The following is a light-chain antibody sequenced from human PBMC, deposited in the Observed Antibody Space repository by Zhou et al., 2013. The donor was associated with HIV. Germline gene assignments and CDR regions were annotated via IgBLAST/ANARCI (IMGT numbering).Light chain of an antibody. CDR2: AAS. CDR3: QTLMIGIGGIL. V-gene: IGKV1-5*01. J-gene: IGKJ2*01. CDR1: QSISSW. Sequence: DIQMTQSPSTLSASVGDRVTITCRASQSISSWLAWYQQKPGKAPKLLIYAASSLQSGVPSRFSGSGSGTEFTLTINSLQPDDSATYYCQTLMIGIGGILFGQGTKLEIK.